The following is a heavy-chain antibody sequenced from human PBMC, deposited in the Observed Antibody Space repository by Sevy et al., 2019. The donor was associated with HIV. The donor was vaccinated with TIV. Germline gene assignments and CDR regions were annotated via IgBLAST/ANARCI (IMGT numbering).Heavy chain of an antibody. CDR1: GFTFSSYA. D-gene: IGHD5-12*01. V-gene: IGHV3-30-3*01. Sequence: GGSLRLSCAASGFTFSSYAMHWVRQAPGKGLEWVAVISYDGSNKYYADSVKGRFTISRDNSKNTLYLQMNSLRAEDTAVYYCARDTGGYSGYDYDYYYGMDVWGQGTTVTVSS. J-gene: IGHJ6*02. CDR2: ISYDGSNK. CDR3: ARDTGGYSGYDYDYYYGMDV.